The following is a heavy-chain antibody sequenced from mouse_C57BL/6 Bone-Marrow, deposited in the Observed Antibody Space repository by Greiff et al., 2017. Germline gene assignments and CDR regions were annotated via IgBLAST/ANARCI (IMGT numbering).Heavy chain of an antibody. V-gene: IGHV1-81*01. CDR2: IYPRSGNT. D-gene: IGHD2-2*01. J-gene: IGHJ4*01. CDR3: AREGYYYAKDY. CDR1: GYTFTSYG. Sequence: VMLVESGAELARPGASVKLSCKASGYTFTSYGISWVKQRTGQGLEWIGEIYPRSGNTYYNEKFKGKATLTADKSSSTAYMELRSLTSEDSAVYFCAREGYYYAKDYWGQGTSVTVSS.